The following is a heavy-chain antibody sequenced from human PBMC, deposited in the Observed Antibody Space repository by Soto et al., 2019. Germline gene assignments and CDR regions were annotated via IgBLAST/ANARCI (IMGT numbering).Heavy chain of an antibody. CDR1: GYTVTTYG. CDR3: ARGRYGDY. CDR2: ISAHNGNT. V-gene: IGHV1-18*01. D-gene: IGHD1-1*01. Sequence: QVHLVQSGAEVKKPGASVKVSCKGSGYTVTTYGITWVRQAPGQGLEWMGWISAHNGNTNYAQKLQGRVTVTRDTSTSTAYMELRSRRSDATAVYYCARGRYGDYWGQGALVTVSS. J-gene: IGHJ4*02.